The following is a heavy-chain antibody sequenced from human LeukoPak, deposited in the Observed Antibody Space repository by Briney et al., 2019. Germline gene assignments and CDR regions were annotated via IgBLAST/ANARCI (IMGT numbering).Heavy chain of an antibody. Sequence: GGSLRLSCAGSGFTFSSYEMNWVRQAPGKGLEWVSSISSSSSYIYYADSVKGRFTISRDNSNNTLYLQMNSLRAEDTAVYYCAKDLNYDFWSGLGNWGQGTLVTVSS. J-gene: IGHJ4*02. D-gene: IGHD3-3*01. V-gene: IGHV3-21*01. CDR1: GFTFSSYE. CDR2: ISSSSSYI. CDR3: AKDLNYDFWSGLGN.